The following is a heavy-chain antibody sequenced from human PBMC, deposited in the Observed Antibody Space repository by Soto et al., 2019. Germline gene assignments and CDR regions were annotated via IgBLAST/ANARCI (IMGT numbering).Heavy chain of an antibody. CDR3: AMVDNYVTPTPQDV. J-gene: IGHJ6*02. V-gene: IGHV1-18*01. D-gene: IGHD3-16*01. CDR1: GYIFVNYG. Sequence: QVQLVQSGDEVRKPGSSVKVSCKASGYIFVNYGIAWVRQAPGQGLAWMGWISPYSGNTHYASKVQGRLTMTTVTXXGTAYMHLGSLTSDDTAVYYCAMVDNYVTPTPQDVWGQGNTVTVSS. CDR2: ISPYSGNT.